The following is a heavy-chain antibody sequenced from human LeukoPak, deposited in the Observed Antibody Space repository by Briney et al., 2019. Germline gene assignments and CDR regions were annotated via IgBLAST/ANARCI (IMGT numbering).Heavy chain of an antibody. CDR3: ASGNSGSYWGYFDY. CDR1: GGTFSSYA. V-gene: IGHV1-69*05. D-gene: IGHD1-26*01. Sequence: SVKVSCKASGGTFSSYAISWVRQAPGQGLEWMGGIIPIFGTANYAQKFQGRVTITTDESTSTAYMELCSLRSEDTAVYYCASGNSGSYWGYFDYWGQGTLVTVSS. CDR2: IIPIFGTA. J-gene: IGHJ4*02.